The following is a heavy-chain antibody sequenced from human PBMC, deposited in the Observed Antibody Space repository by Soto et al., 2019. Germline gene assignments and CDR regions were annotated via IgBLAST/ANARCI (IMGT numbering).Heavy chain of an antibody. CDR3: AEDEYWESHFYYFMDL. CDR2: ISHDGSVT. D-gene: IGHD1-26*01. CDR1: GFTFRSYA. V-gene: IGHV3-30*15. Sequence: GSLRLSCAASGFTFRSYAMHWVRQAPGKGLEWVAVISHDGSVTYYSESAKGRFTMSRDNSKETLFLQMSSLRSEDTAIYYCAEDEYWESHFYYFMDLWGRGTTVTVSS. J-gene: IGHJ6*03.